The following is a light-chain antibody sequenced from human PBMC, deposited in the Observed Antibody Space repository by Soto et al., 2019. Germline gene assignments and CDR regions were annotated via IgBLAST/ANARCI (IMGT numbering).Light chain of an antibody. J-gene: IGKJ1*01. Sequence: DFQMTQSPSTLSTSVGDRVTISCRSSQSISGWLAWYQQKPGKAPKLLIYDVSTLKSGVPSRFSGSGFGTEFTLTISSMQPDDFATYYCQQYNSFSLTFGQGTKVDI. V-gene: IGKV1-5*01. CDR1: QSISGW. CDR2: DVS. CDR3: QQYNSFSLT.